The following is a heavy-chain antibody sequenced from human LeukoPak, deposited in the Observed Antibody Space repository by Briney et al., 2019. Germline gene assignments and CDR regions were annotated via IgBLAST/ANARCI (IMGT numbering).Heavy chain of an antibody. CDR1: GFTFSSYA. CDR2: ISFDGNTK. Sequence: PGRSLRLSCAASGFTFSSYAIHWVRQAPGKGLEWVTFISFDGNTKYYADSVKGRFTIFRDNSKNTLYLQMNSLRAEDTAVYYCAREKDSYCDYWGQGTLVTVSS. CDR3: AREKDSYCDY. V-gene: IGHV3-30-3*01. J-gene: IGHJ4*02.